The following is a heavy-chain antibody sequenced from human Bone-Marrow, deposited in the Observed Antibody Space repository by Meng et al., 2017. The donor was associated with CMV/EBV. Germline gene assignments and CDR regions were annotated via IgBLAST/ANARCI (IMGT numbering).Heavy chain of an antibody. CDR2: IIPIFGTA. CDR3: ASSGNPPPLYYYYGMDV. D-gene: IGHD1-26*01. J-gene: IGHJ6*02. Sequence: SVKVSCKASGGTFSSYAISWVRQDPGQGLEWMGVIIPIFGTANYAQKFQGRVTITPDESTSTAYIDLRSLRSEDPSIYHSASSGNPPPLYYYYGMDVWGQGTTVTVSS. V-gene: IGHV1-69*13. CDR1: GGTFSSYA.